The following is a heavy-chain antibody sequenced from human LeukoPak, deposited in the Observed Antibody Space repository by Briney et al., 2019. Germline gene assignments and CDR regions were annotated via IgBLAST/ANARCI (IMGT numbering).Heavy chain of an antibody. D-gene: IGHD3-10*01. CDR2: IYYSGST. CDR3: ARDREYYYGSGRNYYGMDV. CDR1: GGSISSGGYY. J-gene: IGHJ6*02. V-gene: IGHV4-31*03. Sequence: SETLSLTCTVSGGSISSGGYYWSWIRQHPGKGLEWIGYIYYSGSTYYNPSLKSRVTISVDTPKNQFSLKLSSVTAADTAVYYCARDREYYYGSGRNYYGMDVWGQGTTVTVSS.